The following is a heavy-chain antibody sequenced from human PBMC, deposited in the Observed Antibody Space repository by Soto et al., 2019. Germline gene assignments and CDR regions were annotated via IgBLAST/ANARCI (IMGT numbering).Heavy chain of an antibody. V-gene: IGHV2-5*02. CDR1: GFSLSTSGVG. Sequence: QITLKESGPTLVKPTQTLTLTCTFSGFSLSTSGVGVVWIRQPPGKALEWLGIIYWDDDKRYSPSLNSRLTXTXDXXKNQVVLTMTNMDPVDTGTYYCAHNLVAGTSWFDPWGQGTLVTVSS. J-gene: IGHJ5*02. CDR2: IYWDDDK. CDR3: AHNLVAGTSWFDP. D-gene: IGHD6-19*01.